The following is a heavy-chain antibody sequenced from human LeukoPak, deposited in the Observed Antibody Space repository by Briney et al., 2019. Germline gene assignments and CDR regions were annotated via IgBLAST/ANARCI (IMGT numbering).Heavy chain of an antibody. J-gene: IGHJ4*02. CDR1: GYTFTSYD. D-gene: IGHD6-13*01. V-gene: IGHV1-8*01. CDR3: ARAVAAPRYFDY. Sequence: ASVKVSCKASGYTFTSYDINWVRQATGQGLEWMGWMNPNSGNTGYAQKFQGRVTMTRNTSISTAYMELSSLTAEDTAVYYCARAVAAPRYFDYWGQGTLVTVSS. CDR2: MNPNSGNT.